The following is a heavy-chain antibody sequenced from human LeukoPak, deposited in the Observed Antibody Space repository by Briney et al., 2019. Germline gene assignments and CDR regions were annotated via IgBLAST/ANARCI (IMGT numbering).Heavy chain of an antibody. Sequence: GSLRLSCAASGLSVSNKYMTWVRQAPGKGLEWVSFLYSDGRTYYADSVKGRFTISRDNSKNTLYLQMNSLRAEDTAVYYCAKDIGSSSDYWGQGTLVTVSS. CDR1: GLSVSNKY. V-gene: IGHV3-53*01. CDR2: LYSDGRT. CDR3: AKDIGSSSDY. J-gene: IGHJ4*02. D-gene: IGHD6-13*01.